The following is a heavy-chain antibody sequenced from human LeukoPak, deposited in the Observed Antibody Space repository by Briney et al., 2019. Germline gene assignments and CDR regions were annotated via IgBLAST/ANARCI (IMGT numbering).Heavy chain of an antibody. Sequence: GGSLRLSCAASGFTFSSYAMSWVRQAPGKGPEWVSAISGSGGSTYYADSVKGRFTISRDNSKNTLYLQMNSLRAEDTAVYYCAKSGANTIFGVVTNFDYWGQGTLVTVSS. V-gene: IGHV3-23*01. D-gene: IGHD3-3*01. CDR2: ISGSGGST. CDR3: AKSGANTIFGVVTNFDY. CDR1: GFTFSSYA. J-gene: IGHJ4*02.